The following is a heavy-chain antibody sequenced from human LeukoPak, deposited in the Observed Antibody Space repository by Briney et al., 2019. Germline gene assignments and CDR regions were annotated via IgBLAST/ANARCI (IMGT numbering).Heavy chain of an antibody. Sequence: PGGSLRLSCAASGCTFSSYAMSWVRQAPGKGLEWISRISGSGGSTYYADSVKGRFAISRDNSKDTLYLQMNSLRVEDTAVYYCAKAGTPVLPGYLNYFDPWVQGTLVTVPS. J-gene: IGHJ5*02. CDR1: GCTFSSYA. CDR3: AKAGTPVLPGYLNYFDP. CDR2: ISGSGGST. V-gene: IGHV3-23*01. D-gene: IGHD3-9*01.